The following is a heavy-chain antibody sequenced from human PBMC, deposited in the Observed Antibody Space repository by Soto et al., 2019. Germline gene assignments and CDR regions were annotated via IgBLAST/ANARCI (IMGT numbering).Heavy chain of an antibody. CDR2: IIPVFGTP. CDR3: ARGDATKIVVTTYYAMDV. V-gene: IGHV1-69*12. Sequence: QVQLVQSGAEVKKPGSSVKVSCKASGGSLSNYGISWVRQAPGQGLEWMGAIIPVFGTPNYAQKFQDRVTITADESTTTVYREVRRLTSEDTAVYYCARGDATKIVVTTYYAMDVWRQGTTVTVSS. J-gene: IGHJ6*02. D-gene: IGHD3-22*01. CDR1: GGSLSNYG.